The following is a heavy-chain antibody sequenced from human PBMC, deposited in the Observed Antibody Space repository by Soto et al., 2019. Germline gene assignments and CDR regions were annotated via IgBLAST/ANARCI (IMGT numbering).Heavy chain of an antibody. CDR2: ISGSGGST. Sequence: GGSLRLSCAASGFTFSSYAMSWVRQAPGKGLEWVSAISGSGGSTYYADSVKGRFTISRDNSKNTLYLQMNSLRAEDTAVYYCAKERGKYGNPSSSWYIFDYWGQGTLVTVSS. CDR1: GFTFSSYA. J-gene: IGHJ4*02. CDR3: AKERGKYGNPSSSWYIFDY. D-gene: IGHD6-13*01. V-gene: IGHV3-23*01.